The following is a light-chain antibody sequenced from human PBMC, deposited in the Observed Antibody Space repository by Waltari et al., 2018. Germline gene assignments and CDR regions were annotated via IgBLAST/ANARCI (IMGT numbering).Light chain of an antibody. CDR1: SSDVGGYNY. CDR2: EVS. V-gene: IGLV2-8*01. J-gene: IGLJ3*02. Sequence: QSALTQPPSASGSPGQSVTISCTGTSSDVGGYNYVSWYQQYPGKAPELIIYEVSRRPSGVPERFSGSKSGKTAARTVSGLQAEDEADYYCSSYAGITNWVFGGGTKLTVL. CDR3: SSYAGITNWV.